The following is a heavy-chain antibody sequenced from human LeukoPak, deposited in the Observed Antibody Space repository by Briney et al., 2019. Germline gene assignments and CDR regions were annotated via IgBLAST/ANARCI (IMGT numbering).Heavy chain of an antibody. J-gene: IGHJ4*02. V-gene: IGHV4-34*01. CDR2: INHSGST. Sequence: PSETLSLACAVYGGSFSGYYWSWIRQPPGKGLEWIGEINHSGSTNYNPSLKSRVTISVDPSKNQFSLKLSSVTAADTAVYYCASFDSSGYYLDYWGQGTLVTVSS. D-gene: IGHD3-22*01. CDR1: GGSFSGYY. CDR3: ASFDSSGYYLDY.